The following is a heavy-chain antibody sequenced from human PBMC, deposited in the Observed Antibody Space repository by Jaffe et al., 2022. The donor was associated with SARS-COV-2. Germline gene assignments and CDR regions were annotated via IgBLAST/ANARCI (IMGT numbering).Heavy chain of an antibody. V-gene: IGHV3-15*01. CDR1: GFTFSNAW. J-gene: IGHJ4*02. CDR2: IKSKTDGGTT. D-gene: IGHD6-19*01. CDR3: SAAVAGGLFDY. Sequence: EVQLVESGGGLVKPGGSLRLSCAASGFTFSNAWMSWVRQAPGKGLEWVGRIKSKTDGGTTDYAAPVKGRFTISRDDSKNTLYLQMNSLKTEDTAVYYCSAAVAGGLFDYWGQGTLVTVSS.